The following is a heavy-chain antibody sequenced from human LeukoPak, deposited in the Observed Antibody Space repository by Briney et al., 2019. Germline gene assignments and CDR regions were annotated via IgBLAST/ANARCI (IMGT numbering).Heavy chain of an antibody. J-gene: IGHJ6*03. V-gene: IGHV1-2*02. CDR1: GYTFTGYY. CDR2: INPNSGST. D-gene: IGHD5-18*01. CDR3: ARDHGYGLQGYYYYYYMDV. Sequence: ASVKVSCKASGYTFTGYYMHWVRQAPGQGLEWMGWINPNSGSTNYAQKFQGRVTMTRDTSISTAYMELSRLRSDDTAVYYCARDHGYGLQGYYYYYYMDVWGKGTTVTVSS.